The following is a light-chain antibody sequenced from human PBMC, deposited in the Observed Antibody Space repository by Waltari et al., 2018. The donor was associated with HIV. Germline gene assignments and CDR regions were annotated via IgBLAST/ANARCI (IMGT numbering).Light chain of an antibody. J-gene: IGKJ1*01. V-gene: IGKV3-20*01. CDR2: GAS. Sequence: EILLTQSPATLSLSPGEGATLSCRASQSVASDLAWYQQRPGQAPRLIIYGASSRATGIPDRFSGSGSGTDFTLTISRLEPEDFAVYYFQQYGSSRTFGQGTKVEIK. CDR1: QSVASD. CDR3: QQYGSSRT.